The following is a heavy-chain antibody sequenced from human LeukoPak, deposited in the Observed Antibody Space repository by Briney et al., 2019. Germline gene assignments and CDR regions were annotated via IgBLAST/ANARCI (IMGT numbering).Heavy chain of an antibody. CDR1: GFTFSSYG. CDR2: ISGSGGST. J-gene: IGHJ4*02. Sequence: GGTLRLSCAASGFTFSSYGMSWVRQAPGKGLEWVSAISGSGGSTYYADSVKGRFTISRDNSKNTLYLQMNSLRAEDTAVYYCAKSTASLYSREGGGYFDYWGQGTLVTVSS. D-gene: IGHD6-13*01. V-gene: IGHV3-23*01. CDR3: AKSTASLYSREGGGYFDY.